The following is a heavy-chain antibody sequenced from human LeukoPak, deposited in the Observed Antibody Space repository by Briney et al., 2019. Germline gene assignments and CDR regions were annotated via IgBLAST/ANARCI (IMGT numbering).Heavy chain of an antibody. J-gene: IGHJ6*03. CDR1: GYSFTSYY. CDR3: ARGRAAAEHYYYYMDV. V-gene: IGHV1-69*04. D-gene: IGHD6-13*01. CDR2: IIPILGIA. Sequence: SVKVSCKSSGYSFTSYYIHWVRQAPGQGLEWMGRIIPILGIANYAQKFQGRVTITADKSTSTAYMELSSLRSEDTAVYYCARGRAAAEHYYYYMDVWGKGTTVTVSS.